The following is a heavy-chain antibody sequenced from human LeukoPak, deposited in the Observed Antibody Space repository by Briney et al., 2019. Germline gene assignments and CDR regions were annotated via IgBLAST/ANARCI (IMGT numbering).Heavy chain of an antibody. CDR1: GFTFSSYE. Sequence: GGSLRLSCAASGFTFSSYEMNWVRQAPGKGLEWVSYISSSGSTIYYADSVKGRFTISRDNAKNSLYLQMNSLRAEDTAVYYCARVGKRPDCSGGSCYFYYYYYYMDVWGKGTTVTISS. CDR3: ARVGKRPDCSGGSCYFYYYYYYMDV. D-gene: IGHD2-15*01. J-gene: IGHJ6*03. CDR2: ISSSGSTI. V-gene: IGHV3-48*03.